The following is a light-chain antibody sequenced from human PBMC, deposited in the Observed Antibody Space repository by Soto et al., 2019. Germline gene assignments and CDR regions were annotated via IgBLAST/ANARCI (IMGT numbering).Light chain of an antibody. CDR3: QQTFSPPYT. CDR1: QSISNS. Sequence: DLQMTQSLSSLSASVGDTVTITCRASQSISNSLSWYQQKPGKAPKFLIYVASTLQRGVPSRFSGRGSGTDFTLTISSLQPEDVATYYCQQTFSPPYTFGQGTKLEIK. CDR2: VAS. J-gene: IGKJ2*01. V-gene: IGKV1-39*01.